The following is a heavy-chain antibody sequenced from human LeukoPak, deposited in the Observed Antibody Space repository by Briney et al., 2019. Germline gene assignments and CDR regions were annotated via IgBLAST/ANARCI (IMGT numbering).Heavy chain of an antibody. CDR1: GFTFSSYS. CDR3: ATDSSWYGN. J-gene: IGHJ4*02. V-gene: IGHV3-21*01. Sequence: GGSLRLSCAVSGFTFSSYSMNWVRQAPGKGLEWVSSISSSSSYIYYADSVKGRFTISRDNAKNSLYLQMNSLRAEDTAVYYCATDSSWYGNWGQGTLVTVSS. D-gene: IGHD6-13*01. CDR2: ISSSSSYI.